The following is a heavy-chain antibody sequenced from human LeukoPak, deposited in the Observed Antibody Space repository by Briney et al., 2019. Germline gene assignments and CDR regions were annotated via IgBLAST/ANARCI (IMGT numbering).Heavy chain of an antibody. Sequence: SETLSLTCTVSGGSISSYYWSWIRQPPGKGLEWIGYIYYSGSTNYNPSLKSRVTISVDTSKNQFSLKVSSVTAADTAVYYCARHVYYGDYGDYWGQGTLVTVSS. J-gene: IGHJ4*02. CDR2: IYYSGST. D-gene: IGHD4-17*01. V-gene: IGHV4-59*08. CDR3: ARHVYYGDYGDY. CDR1: GGSISSYY.